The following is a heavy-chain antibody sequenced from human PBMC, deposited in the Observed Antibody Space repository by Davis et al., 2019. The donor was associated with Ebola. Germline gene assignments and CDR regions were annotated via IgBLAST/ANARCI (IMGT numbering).Heavy chain of an antibody. Sequence: PGGSLRLSCAASGFTFSSYSMNWVRQAPGKGLEWVSSISSSSSYIYYADSVKGRFTISRDNAKNSLYLQMNSLRSEDTAVYYCARAEKWPEGYYGMDVWGQGTTVTVSS. CDR3: ARAEKWPEGYYGMDV. V-gene: IGHV3-21*04. J-gene: IGHJ6*02. D-gene: IGHD5-12*01. CDR2: ISSSSSYI. CDR1: GFTFSSYS.